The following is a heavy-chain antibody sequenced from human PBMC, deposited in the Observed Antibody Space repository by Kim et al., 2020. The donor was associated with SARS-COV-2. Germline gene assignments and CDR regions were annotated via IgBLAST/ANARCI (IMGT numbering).Heavy chain of an antibody. V-gene: IGHV3-48*02. CDR2: VSGRADTK. Sequence: GGSLRLSCVGSGFIFSSFSMNWVRQGPGKGLEWISYVSGRADTKYYAASVQGRSTTSRDNGKNSLYLQMNSLRDEDTAVYYCARGQRGPTSYYDSRGRPRDQYYAVDVWGQGTTVTVSS. CDR3: ARGQRGPTSYYDSRGRPRDQYYAVDV. D-gene: IGHD3-22*01. J-gene: IGHJ6*02. CDR1: GFIFSSFS.